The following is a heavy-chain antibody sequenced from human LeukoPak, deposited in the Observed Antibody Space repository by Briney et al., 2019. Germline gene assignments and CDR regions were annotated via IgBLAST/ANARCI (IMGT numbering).Heavy chain of an antibody. CDR3: AKTKPYGTTWYGGID. V-gene: IGHV3-23*01. Sequence: PGGSLRLSCVASGFTFSSYAMSWVRQAPGEGLEWVSAIRESGGSTHYADSVKGRFTISRNNSKNTLYLQMNSLRAEDTAVYYCAKTKPYGTTWYGGIDWGQGALVTVSS. CDR1: GFTFSSYA. D-gene: IGHD6-13*01. J-gene: IGHJ4*02. CDR2: IRESGGST.